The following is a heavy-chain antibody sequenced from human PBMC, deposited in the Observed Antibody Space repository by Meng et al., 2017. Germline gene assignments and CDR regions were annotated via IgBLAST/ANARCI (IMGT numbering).Heavy chain of an antibody. CDR1: GGTFSSYA. CDR3: ASGRITMIVVVNPANYYYGMDV. D-gene: IGHD3-22*01. V-gene: IGHV1-69*05. CDR2: IIPIFGTA. J-gene: IGHJ6*02. Sequence: SVKVSCKASGGTFSSYAISWVRQAPGQGLEWMGGIIPIFGTANYAQKFQGRVTITTDESTSTAYMELSSLRSEDTAVYYCASGRITMIVVVNPANYYYGMDVWGQGTTVNVAS.